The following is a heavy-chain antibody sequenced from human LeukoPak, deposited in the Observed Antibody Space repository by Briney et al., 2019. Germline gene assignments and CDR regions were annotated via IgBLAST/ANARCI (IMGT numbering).Heavy chain of an antibody. CDR1: GFTFSSYE. Sequence: GGSLRLSCAASGFTFSSYEMNWVRQAPGKGLEWVSYISSSGSTIYYVDSVKGRFTISRDNAKNSLYLQMNSLRAEDTAVYYCARDGDGPSSGNYDILTGYSDYWGQGTLVTVSS. CDR2: ISSSGSTI. J-gene: IGHJ4*02. V-gene: IGHV3-48*03. D-gene: IGHD3-9*01. CDR3: ARDGDGPSSGNYDILTGYSDY.